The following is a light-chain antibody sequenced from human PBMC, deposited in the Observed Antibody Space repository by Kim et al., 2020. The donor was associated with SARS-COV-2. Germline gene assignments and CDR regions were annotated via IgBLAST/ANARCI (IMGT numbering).Light chain of an antibody. V-gene: IGLV1-40*03. J-gene: IGLJ3*02. Sequence: VTISCAGSSSNSGAGYDVHWYQQLPGSAPKLLIYGNNNRPSGVPDRFSGSQSGASASLAITGLQAEDEADYYCQSYDSSLSGYWVFGGGTQLTVL. CDR3: QSYDSSLSGYWV. CDR1: SSNSGAGYD. CDR2: GNN.